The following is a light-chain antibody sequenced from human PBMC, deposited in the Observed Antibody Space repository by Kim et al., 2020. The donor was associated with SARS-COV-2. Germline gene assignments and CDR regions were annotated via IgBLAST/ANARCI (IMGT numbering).Light chain of an antibody. CDR1: QSVLYSSNNRNY. CDR2: WAS. CDR3: QQYYSTPLT. V-gene: IGKV4-1*01. Sequence: ATINCQSSQSVLYSSNNRNYLAWYQQKPGQPPKLLIYWASTRESGVPERFSGSGSGTDFTLTISSLQATDVAVYYCQQYYSTPLTFGGGTKVDIK. J-gene: IGKJ4*01.